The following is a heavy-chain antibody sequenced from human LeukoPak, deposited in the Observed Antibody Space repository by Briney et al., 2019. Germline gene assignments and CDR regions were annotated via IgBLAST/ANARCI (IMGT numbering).Heavy chain of an antibody. D-gene: IGHD2-15*01. CDR2: ISSSGSTI. Sequence: GGSLRLSCAASGFTFSSYGMHWVRQAPGKGLEWVSYISSSGSTIYYADSVKGRFTISRDNAKNSLYLQMNSLRAEDTAVYYCGGTAPVYYYYYMDVWGKGTTVTISS. V-gene: IGHV3-48*04. J-gene: IGHJ6*03. CDR1: GFTFSSYG. CDR3: GGTAPVYYYYYMDV.